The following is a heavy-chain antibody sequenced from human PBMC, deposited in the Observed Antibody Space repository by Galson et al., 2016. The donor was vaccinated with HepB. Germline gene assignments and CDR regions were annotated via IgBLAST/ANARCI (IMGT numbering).Heavy chain of an antibody. D-gene: IGHD6-25*01. J-gene: IGHJ4*02. CDR2: TYYRSKWYN. Sequence: CAISGDSVSSNSAAWNWIRQSPSRGLEWLGRTYYRSKWYNDYAESVKRRITINPDTSQNQFSLQLHSVTPDDTAFYYCAGEGASGYAPDYWGQGTLVTVSA. V-gene: IGHV6-1*01. CDR3: AGEGASGYAPDY. CDR1: GDSVSSNSAA.